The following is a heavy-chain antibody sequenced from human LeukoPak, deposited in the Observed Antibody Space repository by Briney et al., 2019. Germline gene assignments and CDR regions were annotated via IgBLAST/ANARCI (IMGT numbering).Heavy chain of an antibody. CDR2: ITYSDNMSGDNT. V-gene: IGHV4-59*01. Sequence: PSETLSLTCSVSGGSITSYYWSWIRQPPGKGLEWIGYITYSDNMSGDNTNYSPSFKSRVSMSLDTSKNHFSLNLTSVTAADSVVYYCARGRAGIDRWGHETLVTVSS. D-gene: IGHD6-19*01. CDR1: GGSITSYY. J-gene: IGHJ5*02. CDR3: ARGRAGIDR.